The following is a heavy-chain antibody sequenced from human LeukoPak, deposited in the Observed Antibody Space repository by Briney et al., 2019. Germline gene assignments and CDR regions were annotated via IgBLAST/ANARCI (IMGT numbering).Heavy chain of an antibody. J-gene: IGHJ4*02. Sequence: GGSLRLSCVASGFSFDDYAMHWVRQAPGKGLECVAGISWNSASIGYADSVKGRFTISRDNAKNSLYLQMNSLRPEDTALYYCARGHIVVVTAIPAAVDYWGQGTLVTVSS. CDR1: GFSFDDYA. D-gene: IGHD2-21*02. V-gene: IGHV3-9*01. CDR3: ARGHIVVVTAIPAAVDY. CDR2: ISWNSASI.